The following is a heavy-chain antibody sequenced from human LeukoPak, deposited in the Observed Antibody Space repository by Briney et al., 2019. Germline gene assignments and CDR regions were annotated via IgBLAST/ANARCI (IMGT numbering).Heavy chain of an antibody. V-gene: IGHV4-34*01. CDR3: ARVTNFYYYYMDV. J-gene: IGHJ6*03. D-gene: IGHD5-24*01. CDR1: GGSFSGYY. Sequence: PSETLSLTCAVYGGSFSGYYWSWIRQPPGKGLEWIGEINHSGSTNYNPSLKSRVTISVDTSKNQFSLKLSSVTAADTAVHYCARVTNFYYYYMDVWGKGTTVTVSS. CDR2: INHSGST.